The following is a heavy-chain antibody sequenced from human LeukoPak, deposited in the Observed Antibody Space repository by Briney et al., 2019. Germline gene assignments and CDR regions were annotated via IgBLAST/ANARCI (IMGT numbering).Heavy chain of an antibody. CDR3: ARPSRITMVRGVQGGWFDP. Sequence: GGSLRLSCAASGFTFSSYAMHWVRQAPGKGLEWVAVISYDGSNKYYADSVKGRFTISRDNSKNTLYLQMNSLRAEDTAVYYCARPSRITMVRGVQGGWFDPWGQGTLVTVSS. V-gene: IGHV3-30*01. D-gene: IGHD3-10*01. CDR1: GFTFSSYA. CDR2: ISYDGSNK. J-gene: IGHJ5*02.